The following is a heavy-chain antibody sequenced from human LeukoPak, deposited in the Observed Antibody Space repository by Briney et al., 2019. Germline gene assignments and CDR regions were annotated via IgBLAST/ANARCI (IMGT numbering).Heavy chain of an antibody. Sequence: GGSLRLSCAASGFTFSDYYMSWIRQAPGKGLEWVSYISSSGGTIYYADSVKGRFTISRDNAKNSLYLQMNSLRAEDTAVYYCARDQGEYSYGLYYFDYWGQGTLVTVSS. J-gene: IGHJ4*02. D-gene: IGHD5-18*01. CDR2: ISSSGGTI. CDR1: GFTFSDYY. V-gene: IGHV3-11*01. CDR3: ARDQGEYSYGLYYFDY.